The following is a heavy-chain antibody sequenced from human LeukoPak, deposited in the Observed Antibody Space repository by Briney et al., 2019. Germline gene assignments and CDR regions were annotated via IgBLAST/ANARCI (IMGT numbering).Heavy chain of an antibody. CDR1: GFTFSSYA. J-gene: IGHJ4*02. CDR2: ISGSGGST. V-gene: IGHV3-23*01. CDR3: AKDGPGLWFGELYYFDY. D-gene: IGHD3-10*01. Sequence: GGSLRLSCAASGFTFSSYAMSWVRQAPGKGLEWVSAISGSGGSTYYADSMKGRFTVSRDNSKNTLYLQMNSLRAEDTAVYYCAKDGPGLWFGELYYFDYWGQGTLVTVPS.